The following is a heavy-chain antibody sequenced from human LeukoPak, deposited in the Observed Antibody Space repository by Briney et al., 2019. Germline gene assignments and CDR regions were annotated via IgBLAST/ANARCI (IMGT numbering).Heavy chain of an antibody. J-gene: IGHJ4*02. CDR3: VREGYDSSGYYLDS. Sequence: SETLSLTCTVSGGSISGYYWSWFRQPPGKGLEWFGWIHNSGSTENNPSLKSRVTMSVDTSKNQISLRFYSVTAADTAVYYCVREGYDSSGYYLDSWGGGTLATVCS. V-gene: IGHV4-59*01. CDR1: GGSISGYY. D-gene: IGHD3-22*01. CDR2: IHNSGST.